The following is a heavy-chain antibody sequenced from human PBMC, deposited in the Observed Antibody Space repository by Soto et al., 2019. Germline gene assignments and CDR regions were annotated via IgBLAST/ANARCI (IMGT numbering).Heavy chain of an antibody. Sequence: QVQLVQSGAEVKKPGSSVKVSCKASGGTFSSYVISWVRQAPGQGLEWMGGIIPIFGTANYAQKFQGRVTITADESTSTAYMELSSLRSEDTAVYYCARAGRGIVVVPAASWYYYYGMDVWGQGTTVTVSS. J-gene: IGHJ6*02. V-gene: IGHV1-69*01. CDR1: GGTFSSYV. D-gene: IGHD2-2*01. CDR2: IIPIFGTA. CDR3: ARAGRGIVVVPAASWYYYYGMDV.